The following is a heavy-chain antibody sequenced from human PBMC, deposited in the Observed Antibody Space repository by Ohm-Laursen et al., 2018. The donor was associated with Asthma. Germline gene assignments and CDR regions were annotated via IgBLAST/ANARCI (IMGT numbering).Heavy chain of an antibody. CDR2: IIPIFGTA. V-gene: IGHV1-69*13. D-gene: IGHD5-24*01. CDR1: GGTFSSYA. CDR3: ARDKVGDGYNYFDY. J-gene: IGHJ4*02. Sequence: GASVKVSCKASGGTFSSYAISWVRQAPGQGLEWMGGIIPIFGTANYAQKFQGRVTITADESTSTAYMELSSLRSEDTAVYYCARDKVGDGYNYFDYWGQGTLVTVSS.